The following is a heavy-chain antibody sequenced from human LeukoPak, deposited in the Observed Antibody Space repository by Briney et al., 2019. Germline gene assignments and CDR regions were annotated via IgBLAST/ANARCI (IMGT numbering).Heavy chain of an antibody. D-gene: IGHD3-10*01. J-gene: IGHJ6*03. CDR1: GYSFSNYW. CDR3: ARPRGYYYYYMDV. V-gene: IGHV5-51*01. Sequence: GESLKISCKGSGYSFSNYWIGWVRQMPGKDLEWMGIIYPGDSDTRYSPSFQGQVTISADKSISTAYLQWSSLKASDTAMYYCARPRGYYYYYMDVWGSGTTVSVSS. CDR2: IYPGDSDT.